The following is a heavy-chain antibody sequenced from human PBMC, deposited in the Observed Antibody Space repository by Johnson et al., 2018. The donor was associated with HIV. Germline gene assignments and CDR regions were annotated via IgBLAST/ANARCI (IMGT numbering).Heavy chain of an antibody. J-gene: IGHJ3*02. Sequence: VQLVESGGGLIQPGGSLRLSCAASGFTVSSNYMSWVRQAPGKGLEWVSVIYSGGSTYYTDSVRGRFSISRDNSKNTLYLQMNSLRGEDTAVYYCARGDYDYGDYVDAFDIWGQGTMVIVSS. CDR3: ARGDYDYGDYVDAFDI. V-gene: IGHV3-53*01. D-gene: IGHD4-17*01. CDR1: GFTVSSNY. CDR2: IYSGGST.